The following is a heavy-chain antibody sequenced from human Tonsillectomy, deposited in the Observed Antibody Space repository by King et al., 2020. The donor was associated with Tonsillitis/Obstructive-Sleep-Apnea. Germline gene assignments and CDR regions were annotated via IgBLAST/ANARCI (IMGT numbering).Heavy chain of an antibody. D-gene: IGHD3-3*01. CDR3: ANNSDDFWGGPHYYYFYGLDV. CDR2: ISGSGDST. CDR1: GFTFSSYA. Sequence: VQLVESGGGLVQPGGSLRLSCAASGFTFSSYAMSWVRQAPGKGLEWVSAISGSGDSTYYADSVKGRFTISRDNYKNTLYLQMNSQRAEDTAVYYCANNSDDFWGGPHYYYFYGLDVWGQGTTVTVSS. J-gene: IGHJ6*02. V-gene: IGHV3-23*04.